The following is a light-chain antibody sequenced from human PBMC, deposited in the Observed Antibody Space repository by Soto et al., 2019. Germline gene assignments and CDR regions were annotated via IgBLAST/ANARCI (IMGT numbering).Light chain of an antibody. CDR1: SSDVGDYNY. J-gene: IGLJ1*01. CDR2: EVS. CDR3: TSYTSSSTYG. Sequence: QSVLTQPASVSGSPGQSITISCTGTSSDVGDYNYVSWYQQHPGKAPNLMVFEVSNRPSGVSNRFSGSKSGNTASLTISGLQAEDEADYYCTSYTSSSTYGFGTGTKLTVL. V-gene: IGLV2-14*01.